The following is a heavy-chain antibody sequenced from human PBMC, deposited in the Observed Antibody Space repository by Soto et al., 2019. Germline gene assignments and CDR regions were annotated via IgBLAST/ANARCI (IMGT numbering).Heavy chain of an antibody. Sequence: GGSLRLSCAASGFTVSSNYMSWVRQAPGKGLEWVSVIYSGGSTYYADSVKGRFTISRDNSKNTLYLQMNSLRAEDTAVYYCARDRGGINWFDPWGQGTLVTVSS. V-gene: IGHV3-53*01. CDR2: IYSGGST. CDR1: GFTVSSNY. CDR3: ARDRGGINWFDP. J-gene: IGHJ5*02.